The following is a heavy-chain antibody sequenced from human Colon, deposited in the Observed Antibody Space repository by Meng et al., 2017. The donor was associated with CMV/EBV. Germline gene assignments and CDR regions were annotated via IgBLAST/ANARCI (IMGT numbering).Heavy chain of an antibody. J-gene: IGHJ3*02. Sequence: GESLKISCKGSGYSFTSYWIAWVRQMPGKDLEWMGIIYPSDSNTVYSPSFQGQVTISADKSISTAYLQWSSLKASDTAMYYCARRSYGSGGLKGGAFDIWGQGTMVTVSS. CDR3: ARRSYGSGGLKGGAFDI. CDR2: IYPSDSNT. V-gene: IGHV5-51*01. CDR1: GYSFTSYW. D-gene: IGHD3-10*01.